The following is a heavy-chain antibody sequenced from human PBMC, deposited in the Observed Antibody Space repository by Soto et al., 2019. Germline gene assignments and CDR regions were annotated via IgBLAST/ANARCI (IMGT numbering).Heavy chain of an antibody. CDR3: ARGRSGYYYYGMDV. Sequence: SDPRSLTCPVSGCSISSYYWSWIRPPAGKGLEWIGRIYYSGSTNYSPSLKSRVTISVDTSKNQFSLKLSSVTAADTAVYYCARGRSGYYYYGMDVWGQGTTVTVSS. D-gene: IGHD3-3*01. J-gene: IGHJ6*02. V-gene: IGHV4-4*07. CDR2: IYYSGST. CDR1: GCSISSYY.